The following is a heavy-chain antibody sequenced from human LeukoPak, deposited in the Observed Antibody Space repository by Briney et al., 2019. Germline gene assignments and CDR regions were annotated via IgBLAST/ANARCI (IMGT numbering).Heavy chain of an antibody. D-gene: IGHD3-22*01. V-gene: IGHV1-69*04. CDR1: GGTFSSYA. CDR2: IIPILGIA. Sequence: ASVKVSCKASGGTFSSYAISWVRQAPGQGLEWMGRIIPILGIANYAQKFQGRVTITADKSTSTAYMELSSLRSEDTAVYYCARDTYYYDSSGRFDYWGQGTLVTVSS. J-gene: IGHJ4*02. CDR3: ARDTYYYDSSGRFDY.